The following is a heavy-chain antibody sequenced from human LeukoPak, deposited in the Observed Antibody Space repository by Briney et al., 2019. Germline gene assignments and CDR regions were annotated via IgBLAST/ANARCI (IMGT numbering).Heavy chain of an antibody. Sequence: PSETLSLTCTVSGDSISSTSYFWGWIRQPPGKGLEWIGSNNSGRSHYNPSPKSRVTISVDTSKNQFSLKLSSVTAADTAMYFCSREQIRGSGSYYYNLFDPWGQGALVTVSS. CDR3: SREQIRGSGSYYYNLFDP. CDR2: NNSGRS. V-gene: IGHV4-39*07. J-gene: IGHJ5*02. CDR1: GDSISSTSYF. D-gene: IGHD3-10*01.